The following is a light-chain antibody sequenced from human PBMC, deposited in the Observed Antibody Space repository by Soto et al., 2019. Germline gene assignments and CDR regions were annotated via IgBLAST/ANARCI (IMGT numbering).Light chain of an antibody. V-gene: IGLV2-18*01. CDR1: SSDVGSYNR. CDR3: SLYISATTYV. CDR2: EVS. J-gene: IGLJ1*01. Sequence: QSVLTHPPSVSWSPGQSVAISCTGTSSDVGSYNRVSWYQQPPGTAPKLMIYEVSNRPSGVPDRFSGSKSGNTASLTISGLQAEEEADYYCSLYISATTYVFGTGTKVTVL.